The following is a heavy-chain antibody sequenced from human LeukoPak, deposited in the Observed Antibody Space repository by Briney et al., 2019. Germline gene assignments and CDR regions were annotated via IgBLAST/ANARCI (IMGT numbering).Heavy chain of an antibody. CDR3: AVPYSSGWYVY. J-gene: IGHJ4*02. D-gene: IGHD6-19*01. CDR1: GFTFSSSA. Sequence: PGGSLRLSCAASGFTFSSSAMSWVRQAPGKGLEWVSAISNNGGYTYYADSVQGRFTISRDNSKSTLCLQMNSLRAEDTAVYYCAVPYSSGWYVYWGQGTLVTVSS. CDR2: ISNNGGYT. V-gene: IGHV3-23*01.